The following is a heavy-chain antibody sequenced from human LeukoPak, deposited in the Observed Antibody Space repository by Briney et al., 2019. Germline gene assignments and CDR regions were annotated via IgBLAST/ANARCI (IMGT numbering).Heavy chain of an antibody. J-gene: IGHJ6*03. CDR3: ARGMVGATPPYYYYMDV. CDR1: GGSISSYY. CDR2: IYYSGST. V-gene: IGHV4-59*01. Sequence: KPSETLSLTCTVSGGSISSYYWSWIRQPPGKGLEWIGYIYYSGSTNYNPSLKSRVTISVDTSKNQFSLKLSSVTAADTAVYYCARGMVGATPPYYYYMDVWGKGTTVTIS. D-gene: IGHD1-26*01.